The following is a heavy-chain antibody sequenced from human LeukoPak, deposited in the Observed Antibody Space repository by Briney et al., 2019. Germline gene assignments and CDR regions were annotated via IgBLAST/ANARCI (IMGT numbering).Heavy chain of an antibody. J-gene: IGHJ4*02. D-gene: IGHD2-2*01. Sequence: XVRQAPGQGLEWMGWINAGNGNTKYSQKFQGRVTTTRDTSASTAYMELSSLRSEDTAVYYCARPDYCSSTSCPFDYWGQGTLVTVSS. CDR3: ARPDYCSSTSCPFDY. CDR2: INAGNGNT. V-gene: IGHV1-3*01.